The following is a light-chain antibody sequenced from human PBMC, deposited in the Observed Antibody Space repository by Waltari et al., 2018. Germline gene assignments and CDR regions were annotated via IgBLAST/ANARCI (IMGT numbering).Light chain of an antibody. CDR3: CSYAGTSSPSL. J-gene: IGLJ1*01. CDR2: DVT. Sequence: QSALTQPRSVSASPGQSVTVSSTGTSRDVGGYEYVSWYQQFPGKAPKLIIYDVTKRPSGVPDRFSGSKAGNSASLTISGLQADDEADYYCCSYAGTSSPSLFGTGTKVTVL. V-gene: IGLV2-11*01. CDR1: SRDVGGYEY.